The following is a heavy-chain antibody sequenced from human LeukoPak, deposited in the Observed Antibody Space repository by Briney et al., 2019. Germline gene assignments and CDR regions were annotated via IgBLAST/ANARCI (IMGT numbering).Heavy chain of an antibody. CDR2: IFTCGIT. D-gene: IGHD3-10*01. J-gene: IGHJ6*03. Sequence: SETLSLTCTVSGGSISIYYWNWIRQPAGKGLEWIGRIFTCGITNYDPSLKSRVTMSVDTSKNQFSLNLSSVTAADTAVYYCARESSGNYYNPLGYMDVWGKGTTVTVSS. V-gene: IGHV4-4*07. CDR3: ARESSGNYYNPLGYMDV. CDR1: GGSISIYY.